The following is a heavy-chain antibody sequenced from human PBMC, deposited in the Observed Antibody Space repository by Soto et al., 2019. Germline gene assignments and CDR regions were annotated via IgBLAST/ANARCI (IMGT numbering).Heavy chain of an antibody. V-gene: IGHV1-18*01. CDR3: ARDAAAGLNDY. CDR2: ISAYNGNT. CDR1: GYTFTSYA. Sequence: QVQLVQSGAEVKKPGASVKVSCKASGYTFTSYAISWVRQAPGQGLEWMGWISAYNGNTNYAQNFQGRVTMTTDTSKTTAYMELRSLRSDDTAVYYCARDAAAGLNDYWGQGTLVTVSS. D-gene: IGHD6-13*01. J-gene: IGHJ4*02.